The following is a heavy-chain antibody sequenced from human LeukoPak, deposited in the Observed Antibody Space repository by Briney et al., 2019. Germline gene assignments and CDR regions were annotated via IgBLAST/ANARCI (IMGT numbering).Heavy chain of an antibody. D-gene: IGHD3-3*01. J-gene: IGHJ4*02. CDR2: ISGSGGST. CDR3: AKDTIPGENFWSGPIPYYFDY. CDR1: GFTFSSYD. V-gene: IGHV3-23*01. Sequence: GGSLRLSCAASGFTFSSYDMSWVRQAPGKGLEWVSAISGSGGSTYYADSVKGRFTISRDNSKNTLYLQMNSLRAEDTAVYYCAKDTIPGENFWSGPIPYYFDYWGQGTLVTVSS.